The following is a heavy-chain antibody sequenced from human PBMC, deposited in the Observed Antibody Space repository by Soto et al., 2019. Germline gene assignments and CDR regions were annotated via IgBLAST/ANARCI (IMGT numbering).Heavy chain of an antibody. D-gene: IGHD6-13*01. CDR2: IYPGDSDT. CDR1: GYIFTSYF. J-gene: IGHJ5*02. V-gene: IGHV5-51*01. Sequence: GDAVKVSCKFSGYIFTSYFIFCVRQMPGKFLEWMGIIYPGDSDTRYVPSFQGQVTISADKSISTAYLQWSSLKASDTSMYYCARRLPSSSDATMGLLASWGQGHMVNVS. CDR3: ARRLPSSSDATMGLLAS.